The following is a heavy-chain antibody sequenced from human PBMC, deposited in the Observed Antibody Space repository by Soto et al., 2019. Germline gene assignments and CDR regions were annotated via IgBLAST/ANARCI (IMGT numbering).Heavy chain of an antibody. CDR1: GFTFSSYS. Sequence: PWGSLRLSCAASGFTFSSYSMSWVRQAPGKGLEWVSYISISSTTIFYADSVKGRFTISRDDARNSLYLQMNSLRDEDTSVYYCARDNGIAGSFDPWGQGTLVTVSS. J-gene: IGHJ5*02. CDR3: ARDNGIAGSFDP. V-gene: IGHV3-48*02. D-gene: IGHD6-13*01. CDR2: ISISSTTI.